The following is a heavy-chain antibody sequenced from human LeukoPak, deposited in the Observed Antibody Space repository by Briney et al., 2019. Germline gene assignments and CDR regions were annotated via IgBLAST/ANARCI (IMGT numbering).Heavy chain of an antibody. CDR3: ARDHCSSTSCYLYFQH. J-gene: IGHJ1*01. CDR2: IIPIFGTA. V-gene: IGHV1-69*13. D-gene: IGHD2-2*01. Sequence: SVKVSCKASGGTFSSYAISWVRQAPGQGLEWMGGIIPIFGTANYAQKFQGRVTITADESTSTACMELSSLRSEDTAEYYCARDHCSSTSCYLYFQHWGQGTLVTVSS. CDR1: GGTFSSYA.